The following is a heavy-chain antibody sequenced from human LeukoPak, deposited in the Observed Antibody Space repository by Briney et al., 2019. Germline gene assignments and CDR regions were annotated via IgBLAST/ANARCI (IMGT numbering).Heavy chain of an antibody. D-gene: IGHD3-16*02. CDR2: IYYSGST. CDR3: ARGRLRLGELSLNFGY. J-gene: IGHJ4*02. V-gene: IGHV4-31*03. Sequence: SETLSLTCTVSGGSISSGGYYWSWIRQHPGKGLEWIGYIYYSGSTYYNPSLKSRVTISVDTSKNQFSLKLSSVTAADTAVYYCARGRLRLGELSLNFGYWGQGTLVTVSS. CDR1: GGSISSGGYY.